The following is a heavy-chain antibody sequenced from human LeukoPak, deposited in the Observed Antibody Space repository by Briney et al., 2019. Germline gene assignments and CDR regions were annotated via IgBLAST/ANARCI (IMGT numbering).Heavy chain of an antibody. Sequence: PSETLSLTCTVSGGSISSYYWSWIRQPAGKGLEWIGRIYSSGSTNYNPSLKSRGTMSVDTSKNQFSLKLTSVTAADTALYYCARTSGSSSGYYYYYMDVWGKGTTVTVSS. V-gene: IGHV4-4*07. CDR1: GGSISSYY. CDR3: ARTSGSSSGYYYYYMDV. J-gene: IGHJ6*03. CDR2: IYSSGST. D-gene: IGHD3-10*01.